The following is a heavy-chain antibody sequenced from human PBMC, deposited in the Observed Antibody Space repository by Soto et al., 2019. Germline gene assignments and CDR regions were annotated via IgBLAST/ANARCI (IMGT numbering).Heavy chain of an antibody. CDR3: AKVYYYDSSGYYPNYFDY. V-gene: IGHV3-30*18. Sequence: QVQLVESGGGVVQPGRSLRLSCAASGFTFSSYGMHWVRQAPGEGLEWVAVISYDGSNKYYADSVKGRFTISRDNSKNTLYLQMNSLRAEDTAVYYCAKVYYYDSSGYYPNYFDYWGQGTLVTVSS. CDR1: GFTFSSYG. D-gene: IGHD3-22*01. J-gene: IGHJ4*02. CDR2: ISYDGSNK.